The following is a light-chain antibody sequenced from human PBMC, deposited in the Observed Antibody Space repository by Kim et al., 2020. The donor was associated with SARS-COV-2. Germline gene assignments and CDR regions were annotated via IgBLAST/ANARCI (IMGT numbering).Light chain of an antibody. CDR3: QQYESLPET. CDR2: DVS. V-gene: IGKV1-33*01. J-gene: IGKJ2*01. Sequence: DIQMTQSPSSLSASVGDRVTITCQASQDISNYLNWYQQKPGKAPKLLIYDVSKLETGVPSRFNGGGSGTDFTFTISSLQPEDIATYYCQQYESLPETFGQGTKLEI. CDR1: QDISNY.